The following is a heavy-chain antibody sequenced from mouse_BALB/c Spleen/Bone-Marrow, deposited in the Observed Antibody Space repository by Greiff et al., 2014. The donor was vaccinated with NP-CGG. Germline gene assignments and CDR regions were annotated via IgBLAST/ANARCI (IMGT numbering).Heavy chain of an antibody. D-gene: IGHD2-14*01. V-gene: IGHV1-7*01. CDR1: GYTFTSYW. J-gene: IGHJ3*01. CDR3: ARDYRYDGFAY. Sequence: QVQLQQSGAELAKPGASVKMSCKAFGYTFTSYWMHWVKQRPGQGLEWIGYINPSTGYTEYNQKFKDKATLTADKSSSTAYMQLSSLTSEDSAVYYCARDYRYDGFAYWGQGTLVTVSA. CDR2: INPSTGYT.